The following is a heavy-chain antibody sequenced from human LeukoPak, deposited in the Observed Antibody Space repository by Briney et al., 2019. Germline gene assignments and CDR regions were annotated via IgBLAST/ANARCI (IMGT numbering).Heavy chain of an antibody. D-gene: IGHD2-2*01. CDR3: ARGGSPIFYYYIDV. CDR1: GYTFTDYF. Sequence: ASVKVSCKASGYTFTDYFMHWVRRVPGEGLEWMGWINPNSGGTNYGQKFQGRVTMTRDTSISTGYMELSRLRSDDTAVYYCARGGSPIFYYYIDVWGMGTTVTISS. J-gene: IGHJ6*03. V-gene: IGHV1-2*02. CDR2: INPNSGGT.